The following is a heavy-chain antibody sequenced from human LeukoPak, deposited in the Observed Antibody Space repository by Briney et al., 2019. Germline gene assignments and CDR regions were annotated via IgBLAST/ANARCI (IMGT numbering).Heavy chain of an antibody. Sequence: PGGSLRLSCVASGFTFDEYAMHWVRQVPGKGLEWVIGISGDSDWIDYADSVKGRSTISRDNAKNSVYLQMNSLRAEDTALYYCAKDRAIFVHYFDGWGQGTLVTVSS. CDR2: ISGDSDWI. CDR1: GFTFDEYA. V-gene: IGHV3-9*01. J-gene: IGHJ4*02. CDR3: AKDRAIFVHYFDG. D-gene: IGHD3-9*01.